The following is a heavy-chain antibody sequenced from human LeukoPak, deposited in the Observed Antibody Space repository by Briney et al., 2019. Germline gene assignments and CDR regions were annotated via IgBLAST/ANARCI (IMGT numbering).Heavy chain of an antibody. CDR2: ISSSSSYI. V-gene: IGHV3-21*01. CDR3: ARDPTLYYDFWSGPFDY. CDR1: GFTFSSYE. Sequence: GGSLRLSCAASGFTFSSYEMNWVRQAPGKGLEWVSSISSSSSYIYYADSVKGRFTISRDNAKNSLYLQMNSLRAEDTAVYYCARDPTLYYDFWSGPFDYWGQGTLVTVSS. J-gene: IGHJ4*02. D-gene: IGHD3-3*01.